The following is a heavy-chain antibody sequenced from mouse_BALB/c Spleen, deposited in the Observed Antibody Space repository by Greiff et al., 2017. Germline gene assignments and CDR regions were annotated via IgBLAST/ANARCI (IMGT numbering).Heavy chain of an antibody. Sequence: QVQLQQSGAELARPGASVKLSCKASGYTFTSYWMQWVNQRPGQGLEWIGAIYPGDGDTRYTQKFKGKATLTADKSSSTAYMQLSSLASEDSAVYYCARDYGSSPFAYWGQGTLVTVSA. CDR3: ARDYGSSPFAY. CDR2: IYPGDGDT. J-gene: IGHJ3*01. CDR1: GYTFTSYW. D-gene: IGHD1-1*01. V-gene: IGHV1-87*01.